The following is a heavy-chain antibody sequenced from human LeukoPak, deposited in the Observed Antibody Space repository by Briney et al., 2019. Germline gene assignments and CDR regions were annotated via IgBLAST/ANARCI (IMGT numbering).Heavy chain of an antibody. CDR1: GFAFSFFA. J-gene: IGHJ5*01. V-gene: IGHV3-23*01. CDR2: INANSGTR. D-gene: IGHD6-19*01. Sequence: GGSLRLSCEASGFAFSFFAMSWLRQAPGKGLEWVCTINANSGTRSYAASVRGRFTISRDNSKNTLYLQLNTLRADDTAVYYCAKPISGGLAVTADWFAPWGQGTLVVVSS. CDR3: AKPISGGLAVTADWFAP.